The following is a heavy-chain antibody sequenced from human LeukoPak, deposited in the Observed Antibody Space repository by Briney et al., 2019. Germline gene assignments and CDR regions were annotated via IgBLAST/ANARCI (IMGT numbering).Heavy chain of an antibody. CDR2: IKQDGSEK. CDR3: ARDVSDENGSSSRIHLDS. V-gene: IGHV3-7*01. Sequence: GGSLGLSCAASGFTFSNYWMTWVRQAPGKGLEWVANIKQDGSEKYYVDSVKGRFTISRDSAKNSLFLQMNSLRAEDTAVYYCARDVSDENGSSSRIHLDSWGQGTLVSVSS. CDR1: GFTFSNYW. D-gene: IGHD6-6*01. J-gene: IGHJ4*02.